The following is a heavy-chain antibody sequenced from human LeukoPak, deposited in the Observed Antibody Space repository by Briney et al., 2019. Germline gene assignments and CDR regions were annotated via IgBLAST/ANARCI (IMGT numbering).Heavy chain of an antibody. Sequence: GASVKVSCKASGYTFTGYYMHWVRQAPGQGLEWVGWIKPNTGATHYSKRFQGRVTMTRDTSVSTAYMELTSLRSDDTAVYLCAREFRVVMTAFLDYWGQGTLVIVSS. D-gene: IGHD2-21*02. CDR1: GYTFTGYY. J-gene: IGHJ4*02. CDR2: IKPNTGAT. CDR3: AREFRVVMTAFLDY. V-gene: IGHV1-2*02.